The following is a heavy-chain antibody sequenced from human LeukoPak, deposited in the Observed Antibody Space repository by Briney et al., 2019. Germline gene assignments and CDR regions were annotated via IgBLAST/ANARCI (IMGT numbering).Heavy chain of an antibody. D-gene: IGHD3-22*01. Sequence: SETLSLTCAVYGGSFSGYYWSWFRQPPGKGLEWSGEINHSGHTNSNPSLKSRVTISIDTSKSQFSLELSSVTAADTAVYYCARHGHDTDSYEAHFDYWGQGALVTVSS. CDR2: INHSGHT. J-gene: IGHJ4*02. CDR1: GGSFSGYY. V-gene: IGHV4-34*01. CDR3: ARHGHDTDSYEAHFDY.